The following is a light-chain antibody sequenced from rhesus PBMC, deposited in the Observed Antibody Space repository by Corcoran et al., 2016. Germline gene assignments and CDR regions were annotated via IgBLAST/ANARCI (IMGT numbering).Light chain of an antibody. CDR2: KAS. CDR1: QSLSSW. Sequence: DIQMTQSPSSLSASVGDKVTITCQPSQSLSSWLAWYQQKPCKAPKPLSYKASSLESEVPSRFSGSGSVKDFTLTFSSLQPEDFATYYCQQYNSAPPTFGPGTKLDIK. J-gene: IGKJ3*01. V-gene: IGKV1-16*01. CDR3: QQYNSAPPT.